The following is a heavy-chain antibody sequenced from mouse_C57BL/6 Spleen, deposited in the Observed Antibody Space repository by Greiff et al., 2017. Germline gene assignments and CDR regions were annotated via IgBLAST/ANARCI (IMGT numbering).Heavy chain of an antibody. CDR3: SRTYDYGLENAMDY. D-gene: IGHD2-4*01. Sequence: QVQLQQPGAELVRPGTSVKLSCKASGYTFTSYWMHWVKQRPGQGLEWIGVIDPSDSYTNYNQKFKGKATLTVEKSSSTAYMQLSSLTSEDSAVYYCSRTYDYGLENAMDYWGQGTSVTVSS. V-gene: IGHV1-59*01. CDR1: GYTFTSYW. CDR2: IDPSDSYT. J-gene: IGHJ4*01.